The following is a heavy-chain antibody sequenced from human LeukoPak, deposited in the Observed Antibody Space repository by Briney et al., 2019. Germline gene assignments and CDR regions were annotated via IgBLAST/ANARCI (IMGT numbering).Heavy chain of an antibody. V-gene: IGHV4-61*02. CDR3: ARGGGSWYLVY. J-gene: IGHJ4*02. Sequence: TLSLTCAVSGGSISSGSYYWSWIRQPAGKGLEWIGRIYTSGSTNYNPSLKSRVTISVDTSKNQFSLKLSSVTAADTAVYYCARGGGSWYLVYWGQGTLVTVSS. CDR2: IYTSGST. D-gene: IGHD6-13*01. CDR1: GGSISSGSYY.